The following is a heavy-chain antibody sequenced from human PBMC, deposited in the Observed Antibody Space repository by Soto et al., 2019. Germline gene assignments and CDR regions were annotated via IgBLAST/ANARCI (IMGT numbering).Heavy chain of an antibody. V-gene: IGHV4-30-4*01. Sequence: TLSLTCTVSGGSISSGDYYWSWIRQPPGKGLEWIGYIYYSGSTYYNPSLKSRVTISVDTSKNQFSLKLSSVTAADTAVYYCARAKRTRSHLYDFWSGPNWFDPWGQGTLVTVSS. D-gene: IGHD3-3*01. CDR1: GGSISSGDYY. CDR3: ARAKRTRSHLYDFWSGPNWFDP. CDR2: IYYSGST. J-gene: IGHJ5*02.